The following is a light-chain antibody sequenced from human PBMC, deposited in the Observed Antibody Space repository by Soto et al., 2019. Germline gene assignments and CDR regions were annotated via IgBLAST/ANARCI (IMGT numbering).Light chain of an antibody. CDR2: EVS. Sequence: QSVLTQPPSASGSPGQSVTISCTGTSSDVGGYNYVSWYQQHPGKAPKLIIYEVSKRPSGVPDRFSGSKSGNMASLTVSGLQAEDEADYYCSSYAGSNNWVFGGGTKLTVL. J-gene: IGLJ3*02. CDR1: SSDVGGYNY. CDR3: SSYAGSNNWV. V-gene: IGLV2-8*01.